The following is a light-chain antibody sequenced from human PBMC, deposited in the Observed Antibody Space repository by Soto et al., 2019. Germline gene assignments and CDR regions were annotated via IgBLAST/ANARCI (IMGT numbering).Light chain of an antibody. CDR2: EDT. CDR1: SGDFRSHNL. Sequence: QSVLTQPASVSGSPGQSITVSCTRTSGDFRSHNLVSWYQHHPDKAPKLVISEDTQRPSRVSDPFSCIMSGNPASLTISGLQAEDEADYYCCSYAGSRNVVFGGGTKVTVL. V-gene: IGLV2-23*01. CDR3: CSYAGSRNVV. J-gene: IGLJ2*01.